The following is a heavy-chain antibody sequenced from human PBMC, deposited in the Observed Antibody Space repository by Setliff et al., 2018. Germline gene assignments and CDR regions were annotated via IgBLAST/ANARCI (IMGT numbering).Heavy chain of an antibody. CDR3: ARVEGYYNFWSGYFPYYYGMDV. CDR2: ISAYNGNA. V-gene: IGHV1-18*01. CDR1: GYTFTSYG. D-gene: IGHD3-3*01. Sequence: GSVKVSCKASGYTFTSYGISWVRQAPGQGLEWMGWISAYNGNANCAQKLQGRVTMTTDTSTSTAYMELRSLRSDDTAVYYCARVEGYYNFWSGYFPYYYGMDVWGQGTTVTVSS. J-gene: IGHJ6*02.